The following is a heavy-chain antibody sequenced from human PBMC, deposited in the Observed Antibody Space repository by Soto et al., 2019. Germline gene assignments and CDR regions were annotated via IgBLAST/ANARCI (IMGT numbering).Heavy chain of an antibody. Sequence: SVKVSCKASGGTFSSYAISWVRQAPGQGLEWMGGIIPIFGTANYAQKFQGRVTITADKSTSTAYMELSSLRSEDTAVYYCAREVYCSGGSCYSPVNYYYYGMDVWGQGTTVTVSS. CDR1: GGTFSSYA. V-gene: IGHV1-69*06. CDR3: AREVYCSGGSCYSPVNYYYYGMDV. CDR2: IIPIFGTA. D-gene: IGHD2-15*01. J-gene: IGHJ6*02.